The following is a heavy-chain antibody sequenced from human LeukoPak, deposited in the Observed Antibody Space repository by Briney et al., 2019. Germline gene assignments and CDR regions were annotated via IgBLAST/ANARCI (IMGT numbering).Heavy chain of an antibody. Sequence: GRSLRLSCAASGFTFSTYAIHWVRQAPGKGLERVAVVWFDGNYQDYADSVKGRFTVSRDNFKNTVYLQMNSLRADDTAVYYCARGIQQWYFWDFWGQGTLVTVSS. CDR3: ARGIQQWYFWDF. V-gene: IGHV3-33*01. D-gene: IGHD5-18*01. CDR1: GFTFSTYA. J-gene: IGHJ4*02. CDR2: VWFDGNYQ.